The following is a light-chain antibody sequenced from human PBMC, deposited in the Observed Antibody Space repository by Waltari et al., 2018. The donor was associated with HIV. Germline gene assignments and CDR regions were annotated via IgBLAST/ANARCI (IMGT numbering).Light chain of an antibody. CDR1: SSNIGAGFD. Sequence: QSILTQPPSVSGAPGQRVTISCTGSSSNIGAGFDVHWYQQVPGRAPKLLISGNTIRPSGVPDRFSGSKSGTSASLAITGLQAEDEADYYCQSYDSSLSVVFGGGTKVTVL. V-gene: IGLV1-40*01. CDR3: QSYDSSLSVV. J-gene: IGLJ3*02. CDR2: GNT.